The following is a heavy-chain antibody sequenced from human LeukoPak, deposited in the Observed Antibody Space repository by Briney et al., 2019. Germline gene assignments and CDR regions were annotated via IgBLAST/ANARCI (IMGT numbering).Heavy chain of an antibody. CDR2: INSGSST. J-gene: IGHJ3*02. V-gene: IGHV3-66*02. CDR1: GFTVSTKY. D-gene: IGHD6-13*01. CDR3: AKDRIAGHDTFDI. Sequence: GGSLRLSCAASGFTVSTKYMIWVRQAPGKGLEWVSLINSGSSTYYADSVKGRLTFSRDNSKNTVYLQMNSLRAEDTAVYYCAKDRIAGHDTFDIWGQGTVVTVS.